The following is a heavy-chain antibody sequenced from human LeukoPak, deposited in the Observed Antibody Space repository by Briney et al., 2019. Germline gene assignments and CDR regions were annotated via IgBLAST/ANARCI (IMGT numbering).Heavy chain of an antibody. CDR2: MNPNSGNT. D-gene: IGHD5-24*01. V-gene: IGHV1-8*01. CDR1: GYTFTSYD. Sequence: EASVKVSCKASGYTFTSYDINRVRQATGQGLEWMGWMNPNSGNTGYAQKFQGRVTMTRNTSISTAYMELSSLRSEDTAEYYCARGFKDKLMATIGSDFDYWGQGTLVTVSS. CDR3: ARGFKDKLMATIGSDFDY. J-gene: IGHJ4*02.